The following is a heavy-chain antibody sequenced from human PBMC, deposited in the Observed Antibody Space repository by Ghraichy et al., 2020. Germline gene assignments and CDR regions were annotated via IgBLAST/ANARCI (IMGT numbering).Heavy chain of an antibody. CDR1: GGSFSGYY. CDR2: INHSGST. CDR3: ATHAGGYYYYGMDV. Sequence: SQTLSLTCAVYGGSFSGYYWNWIRQPPGKGLEWIGEINHSGSTNYNPSLKSRVTMSVDTSKNQFSLKLSSVTAADTAVYYCATHAGGYYYYGMDVWGQGTTVTVSS. J-gene: IGHJ6*02. V-gene: IGHV4-34*01.